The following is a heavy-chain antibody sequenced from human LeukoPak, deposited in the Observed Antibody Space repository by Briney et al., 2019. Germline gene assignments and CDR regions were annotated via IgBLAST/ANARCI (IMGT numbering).Heavy chain of an antibody. J-gene: IGHJ4*02. CDR2: IKQDGSEK. CDR3: ERAERVAGILFDY. CDR1: GFTFSSYW. D-gene: IGHD6-19*01. V-gene: IGHV3-7*05. Sequence: GGSLRLSCAASGFTFSSYWMSWVRQAPGKGLEWVANIKQDGSEKYYVDSVKGRFTISRDNAKNSLYLQMNSLRAEDTAVYYCERAERVAGILFDYWGQGTLVTVSS.